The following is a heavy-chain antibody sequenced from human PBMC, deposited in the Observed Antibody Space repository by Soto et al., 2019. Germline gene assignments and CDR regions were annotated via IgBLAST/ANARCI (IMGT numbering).Heavy chain of an antibody. V-gene: IGHV3-23*01. CDR2: ISGSGGST. D-gene: IGHD6-19*01. CDR1: GFIFGNYA. J-gene: IGHJ4*02. CDR3: AKEGGATVAGTSEKPFDY. Sequence: EVRLLESGGGLVQPGGSVRLSCAGSGFIFGNYAMSWVRQAPGKGLEWVSGISGSGGSTHYADSVKGRFTISRDNSKTTLVLEANSLRVDDTAVYYCAKEGGATVAGTSEKPFDYWGQGTLVTVSS.